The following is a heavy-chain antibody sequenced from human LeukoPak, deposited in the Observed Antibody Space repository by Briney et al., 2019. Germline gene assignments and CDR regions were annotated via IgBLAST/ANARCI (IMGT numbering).Heavy chain of an antibody. J-gene: IGHJ5*02. V-gene: IGHV1-69*13. CDR1: GGTFSSYA. D-gene: IGHD2-2*01. CDR2: IISIFGTV. CDR3: AREGVGGALKYQLLKYWFDP. Sequence: SVKVSCKASGGTFSSYAINWVRQAPGQGLEWMGGIISIFGTVNYAQKFQGRVTITADESTSTAYMELSSLRSEDTAVYYCAREGVGGALKYQLLKYWFDPWGQGTLVTVSS.